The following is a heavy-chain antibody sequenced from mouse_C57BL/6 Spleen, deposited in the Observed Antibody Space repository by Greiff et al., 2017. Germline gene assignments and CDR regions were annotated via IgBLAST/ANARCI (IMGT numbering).Heavy chain of an antibody. Sequence: VQLQQPGAELVKPGASVKLSCKASGYTFTSYWMHWVKQRPGQGLEWIGMIHPNSGSTNYNEKFKSKATLTVDKSSSTAYMQLSSLTSEDSAVYYCARGDWDGDYFDYWGQGTTLTVSS. CDR3: ARGDWDGDYFDY. CDR2: IHPNSGST. V-gene: IGHV1-64*01. J-gene: IGHJ2*01. D-gene: IGHD4-1*01. CDR1: GYTFTSYW.